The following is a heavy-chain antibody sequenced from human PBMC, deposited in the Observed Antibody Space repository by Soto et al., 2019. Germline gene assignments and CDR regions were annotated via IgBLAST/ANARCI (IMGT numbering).Heavy chain of an antibody. D-gene: IGHD2-2*01. Sequence: QVQLVESGGGVVQPGRSLRLSCAASGFTFSSYAMHWVRQAPGKGLEWVAVISYDGSNKYYADSVKGRFTISRDNSKNTLYLQMNSLRAEDTAVYYCARVWVEYLLLSYGMDVWGQGTTVTVSS. J-gene: IGHJ6*02. CDR3: ARVWVEYLLLSYGMDV. V-gene: IGHV3-30-3*01. CDR1: GFTFSSYA. CDR2: ISYDGSNK.